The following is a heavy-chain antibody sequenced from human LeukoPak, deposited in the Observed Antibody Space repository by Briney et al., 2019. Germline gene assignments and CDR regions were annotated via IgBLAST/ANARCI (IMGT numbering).Heavy chain of an antibody. CDR3: ARVSYYYDSSGSLSYYYYGMDV. CDR2: IYPGDSDT. V-gene: IGHV5-51*01. Sequence: GESLKISCKGSGYSFTSYWIGWVRQMPGKGLEWMGIIYPGDSDTRYSPSFQGQVTISADKSISTAYLQWSSLKASDTAMYYCARVSYYYDSSGSLSYYYYGMDVWGQGTTVTVS. D-gene: IGHD3-22*01. J-gene: IGHJ6*02. CDR1: GYSFTSYW.